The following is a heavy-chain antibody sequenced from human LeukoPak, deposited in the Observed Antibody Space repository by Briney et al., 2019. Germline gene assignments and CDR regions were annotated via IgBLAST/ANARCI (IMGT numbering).Heavy chain of an antibody. CDR3: ARVLGYFDL. Sequence: GGSLRLSCAASGFTFSTYWMNWVRQAPGKGLEWVAHIKEDGSEKFYVDSVRGRSTISRDNAKNSLFLQMNSLRAEDTAVYYCARVLGYFDLWGRGTLVTVSS. CDR1: GFTFSTYW. D-gene: IGHD6-6*01. J-gene: IGHJ2*01. V-gene: IGHV3-7*04. CDR2: IKEDGSEK.